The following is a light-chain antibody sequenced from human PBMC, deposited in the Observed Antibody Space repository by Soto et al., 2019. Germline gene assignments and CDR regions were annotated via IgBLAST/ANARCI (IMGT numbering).Light chain of an antibody. Sequence: QSALTQPASVSGSPGQSITISCTGTSSDVGGYKYVSWYQHHPGKAPKLIIYEVSNRPSGVSKRFSGSKSGNTASLTISGLQAEDEADYYCSSYTISSTVVFGGGTKLTVL. CDR3: SSYTISSTVV. J-gene: IGLJ2*01. CDR1: SSDVGGYKY. V-gene: IGLV2-14*01. CDR2: EVS.